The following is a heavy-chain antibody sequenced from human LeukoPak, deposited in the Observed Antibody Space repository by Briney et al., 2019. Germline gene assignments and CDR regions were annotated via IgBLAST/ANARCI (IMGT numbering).Heavy chain of an antibody. Sequence: GASVKVSCKASGYTFTGYYMHWVRQAPGQGLEWMGWINPNSGGTNYAQKFQGRVTMTRDTSISTAYMELSRLRSDDTAVYYCARHIVGASRNWFDPWGQGTLVTVSS. J-gene: IGHJ5*02. CDR3: ARHIVGASRNWFDP. CDR2: INPNSGGT. CDR1: GYTFTGYY. V-gene: IGHV1-2*02. D-gene: IGHD1-26*01.